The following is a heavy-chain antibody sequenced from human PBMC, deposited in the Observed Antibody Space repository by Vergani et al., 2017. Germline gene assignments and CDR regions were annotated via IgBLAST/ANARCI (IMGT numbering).Heavy chain of an antibody. Sequence: QLQLQESGPGLVKPSETLSLTCTVSGGSISSSSYYWGWIRQPPGKGLEWIGSIYYSGSTYYNPSLKSRVTISVDTSKTQFSLKLSYVTAADTAVYYCARGSARAYYYYGMDVWGKGTTVTVSS. CDR1: GGSISSSSYY. V-gene: IGHV4-39*01. J-gene: IGHJ6*04. D-gene: IGHD2-15*01. CDR2: IYYSGST. CDR3: ARGSARAYYYYGMDV.